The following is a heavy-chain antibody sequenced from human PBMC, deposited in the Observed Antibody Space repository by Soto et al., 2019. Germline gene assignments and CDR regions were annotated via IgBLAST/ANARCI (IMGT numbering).Heavy chain of an antibody. Sequence: GGSLRLSCAASGFTFSSYAMSWVRQAPGKGLEWVSAISGSGDSTYYADSVKGRFSISRDNSKNTLYLQMNSLRAEDTAVYYCAKVQVDIVATTNYYYYYGMDVWGQGTTVTVSS. CDR1: GFTFSSYA. CDR3: AKVQVDIVATTNYYYYYGMDV. D-gene: IGHD5-12*01. V-gene: IGHV3-23*01. J-gene: IGHJ6*02. CDR2: ISGSGDST.